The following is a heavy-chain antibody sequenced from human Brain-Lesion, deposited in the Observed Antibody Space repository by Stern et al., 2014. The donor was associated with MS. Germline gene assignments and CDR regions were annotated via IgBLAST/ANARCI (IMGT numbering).Heavy chain of an antibody. CDR3: ARFPASRPHVFDS. CDR2: SDHSGST. V-gene: IGHV4-4*02. D-gene: IGHD6-13*01. Sequence: VQLVESGPGLVKPSGTLSLTCAVSGGSISSSNWWSWVRQSPGKGLEWIGESDHSGSTIYNPSLKRRVTVSVDRSQNRFSLNLRPVTAADTAVYFCARFPASRPHVFDSWGQGTLVTVSS. J-gene: IGHJ4*02. CDR1: GGSISSSNW.